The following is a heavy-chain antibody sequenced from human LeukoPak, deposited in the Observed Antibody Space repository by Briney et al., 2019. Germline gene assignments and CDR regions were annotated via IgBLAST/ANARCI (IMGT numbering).Heavy chain of an antibody. Sequence: WETRSLTCTVSGGSISNYYWTWIRQPPGKGLEWIGYIYYSGSTNYNPSLKSRVTISVDTSKNQFSLELSSVTAADTAVYYCARGWGYFDYWGQGTLVTVYS. CDR2: IYYSGST. J-gene: IGHJ4*02. D-gene: IGHD7-27*01. CDR1: GGSISNYY. CDR3: ARGWGYFDY. V-gene: IGHV4-59*01.